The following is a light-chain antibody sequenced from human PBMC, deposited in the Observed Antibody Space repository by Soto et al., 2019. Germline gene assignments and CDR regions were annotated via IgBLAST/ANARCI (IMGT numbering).Light chain of an antibody. Sequence: DIVLTQSPGTLSLSPGQRATLSCRASASVNATYLAWYHQQKFGQAPRLLIYPASARATGVSDRFSGSVYGTDFTLTISRLEPEDFGTYYCHQYGSTPWTFGQGTTVVI. CDR1: ASVNATY. J-gene: IGKJ1*01. CDR2: PAS. CDR3: HQYGSTPWT. V-gene: IGKV3-20*01.